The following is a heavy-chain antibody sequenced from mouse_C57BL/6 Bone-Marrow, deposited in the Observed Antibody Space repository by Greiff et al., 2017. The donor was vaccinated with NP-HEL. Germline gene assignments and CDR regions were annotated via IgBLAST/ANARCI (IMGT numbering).Heavy chain of an antibody. CDR2: INPNNGGT. D-gene: IGHD1-1*01. CDR3: AGGRGSGWYFDG. Sequence: VQLKQSGPELVKPGASVKIPCKASGYTFTDYNMDWVKQSHGKSLEWIGDINPNNGGTIYNQKFKGKATLTVDKSSSTAYMERRSLTAEDTAVDYCAGGRGSGWYFDGWGTGTTVTVSS. V-gene: IGHV1-18*01. CDR1: GYTFTDYN. J-gene: IGHJ1*03.